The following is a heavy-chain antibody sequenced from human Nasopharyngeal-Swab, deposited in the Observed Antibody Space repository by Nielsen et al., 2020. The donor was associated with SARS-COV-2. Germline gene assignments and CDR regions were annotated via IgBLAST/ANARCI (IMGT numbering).Heavy chain of an antibody. V-gene: IGHV4-59*12. J-gene: IGHJ3*02. CDR3: AREVRGYAYGTRSFDI. D-gene: IGHD5-18*01. Sequence: SETLSLTCTVSGGSISSYYWSRIRQPPGKGLEWIGYIYYSGSTNYNPSLKSRVTISVDTSKNQFSLKLSSVTAADTAVYYCAREVRGYAYGTRSFDIWGQGTMVTVSS. CDR1: GGSISSYY. CDR2: IYYSGST.